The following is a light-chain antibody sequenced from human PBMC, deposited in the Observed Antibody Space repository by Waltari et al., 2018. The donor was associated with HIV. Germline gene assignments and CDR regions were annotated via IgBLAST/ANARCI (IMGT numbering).Light chain of an antibody. CDR2: GDS. CDR1: NIGSKS. V-gene: IGLV3-21*02. CDR3: QVWDSSSDHRV. J-gene: IGLJ3*02. Sequence: SYVLTQPPSVSVAPGQTARITCGGNNIGSKSVHWYQQKPGQAPVLVVYGDSDGPSGIPERFSGSNAGNTATLTISRVESGDEADYYCQVWDSSSDHRVFGGGTELTVL.